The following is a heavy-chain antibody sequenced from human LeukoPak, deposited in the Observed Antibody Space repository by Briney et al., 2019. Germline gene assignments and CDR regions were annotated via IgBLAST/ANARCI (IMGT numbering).Heavy chain of an antibody. V-gene: IGHV3-9*01. CDR1: GFTFEDYS. Sequence: GGSLRLSCAASGFTFEDYSMHWVRQAPGKGLEWVSGISWNSGNIGYADSVKGRFTISRDNAKNSLYLQMDSLRAEDTAFYYCGKASSGCYSAILHWGQGTLVTVSS. CDR3: GKASSGCYSAILH. D-gene: IGHD3-22*01. J-gene: IGHJ4*02. CDR2: ISWNSGNI.